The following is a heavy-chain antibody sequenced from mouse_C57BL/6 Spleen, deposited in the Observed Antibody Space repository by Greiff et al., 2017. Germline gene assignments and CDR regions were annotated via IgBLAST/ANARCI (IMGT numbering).Heavy chain of an antibody. CDR1: GYTFTSYW. D-gene: IGHD1-1*01. CDR3: ARYRYYYGSEGNFDY. J-gene: IGHJ2*01. CDR2: INPSNGGT. Sequence: QVHVKQSGTELVKPGASVKLSCKASGYTFTSYWMHWVKQRPGQGLEWIGNINPSNGGTNYNEKFKSKATLTVDKSSSTAYMQLSSLTSEDSAVYYCARYRYYYGSEGNFDYWGQGTTRTVSS. V-gene: IGHV1-53*01.